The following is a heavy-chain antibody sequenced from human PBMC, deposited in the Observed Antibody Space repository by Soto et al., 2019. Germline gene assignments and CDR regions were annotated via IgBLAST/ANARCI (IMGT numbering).Heavy chain of an antibody. Sequence: PGESLKISCKGSGYSFTSYWISWVRQMPGKGLEWMGRIDPSDSYTNYSPSFQGHVTISADKSISTAYLQWSSLKASDTAMYYCARLSSSSWGYYYYGMDVWGQGTTVTVS. CDR1: GYSFTSYW. CDR3: ARLSSSSWGYYYYGMDV. D-gene: IGHD6-6*01. V-gene: IGHV5-10-1*01. CDR2: IDPSDSYT. J-gene: IGHJ6*01.